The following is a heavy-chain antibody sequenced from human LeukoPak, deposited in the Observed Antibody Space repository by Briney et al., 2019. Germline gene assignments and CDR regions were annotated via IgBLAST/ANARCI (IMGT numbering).Heavy chain of an antibody. D-gene: IGHD6-19*01. CDR2: IYYTGST. CDR3: ARARSYHSSGWNDNYYYYYMDV. J-gene: IGHJ6*03. Sequence: PSETLSLTCTVSGGSVSDYYWSWIRQSPGKGLEWIGYIYYTGSTSYNPSLRSRVTMSADTSKNQFSLKLSSVTAADTAVYYCARARSYHSSGWNDNYYYYYMDVWGKGTTVTVSS. V-gene: IGHV4-59*02. CDR1: GGSVSDYY.